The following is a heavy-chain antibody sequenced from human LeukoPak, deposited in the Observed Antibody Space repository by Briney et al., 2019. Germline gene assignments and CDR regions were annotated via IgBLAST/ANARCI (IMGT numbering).Heavy chain of an antibody. Sequence: PSETLSLTCAVSDYSISSHNYWGWIRQPPGKGLEWIGYIYYSGSTNYNPSLKSRVTISVDTSKNQFSLKLSSVTAADTAVYYCARVEMASFDYWGQGTLVTASS. D-gene: IGHD5-24*01. V-gene: IGHV4-38-2*01. CDR1: DYSISSHNY. CDR2: IYYSGST. CDR3: ARVEMASFDY. J-gene: IGHJ4*02.